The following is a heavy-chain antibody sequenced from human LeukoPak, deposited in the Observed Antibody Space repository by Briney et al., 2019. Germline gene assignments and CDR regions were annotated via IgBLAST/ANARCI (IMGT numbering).Heavy chain of an antibody. V-gene: IGHV3-21*01. CDR3: ARVGSGYYLSDMNY. CDR2: ISSSSSYI. Sequence: GGSLRLSCAASGFTFSSYAMSWVRQAPGKGLEWVSSISSSSSYIYYADSVKGRFTISRDNAKNSLYLQMNSLRAEDTAVYYCARVGSGYYLSDMNYWGQGTLVTVSS. CDR1: GFTFSSYA. D-gene: IGHD3-3*01. J-gene: IGHJ4*02.